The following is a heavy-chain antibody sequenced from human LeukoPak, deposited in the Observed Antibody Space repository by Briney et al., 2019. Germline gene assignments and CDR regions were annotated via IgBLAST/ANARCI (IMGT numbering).Heavy chain of an antibody. CDR3: ARDTAGDVWFDP. CDR2: IYYSGST. J-gene: IGHJ5*02. CDR1: GDSISSYY. D-gene: IGHD7-27*01. V-gene: IGHV4-59*01. Sequence: PSQTLSLTCTVSGDSISSYYWSWIRQPPGKGLEWIGYIYYSGSTNYNPSLKSRVTISVDTSKNQFSLKLSSVTAADTAVYYCARDTAGDVWFDPWGQGTLVTVSS.